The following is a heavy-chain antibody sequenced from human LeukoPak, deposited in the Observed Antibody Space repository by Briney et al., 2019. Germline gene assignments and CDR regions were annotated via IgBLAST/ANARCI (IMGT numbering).Heavy chain of an antibody. D-gene: IGHD1-7*01. V-gene: IGHV1-46*01. J-gene: IGHJ3*02. Sequence: ASVKVSCKASGYTLTSYFIHWVRQAPGQGLEWMGIINPSGGSTSYVQKFQGRVTMTRDTSTSTVYMELSSLRSEDTAVYYCARDQDWNYAFDMWGQGTMVTVSS. CDR2: INPSGGST. CDR3: ARDQDWNYAFDM. CDR1: GYTLTSYF.